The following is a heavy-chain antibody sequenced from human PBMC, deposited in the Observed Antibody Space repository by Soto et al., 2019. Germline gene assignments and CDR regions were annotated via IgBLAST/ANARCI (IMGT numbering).Heavy chain of an antibody. J-gene: IGHJ4*02. CDR2: INHSGST. V-gene: IGHV4-34*01. CDR3: ARARVIAAPQGFFDY. D-gene: IGHD6-6*01. Sequence: SLTCAVYGGSFSGYYWSWIRQPPGKGLEWIGEINHSGSTNYNPSLKSRVTISVDTSKNQFSLKLSSVTAADTAVYYCARARVIAAPQGFFDYWGQGTLVTVSS. CDR1: GGSFSGYY.